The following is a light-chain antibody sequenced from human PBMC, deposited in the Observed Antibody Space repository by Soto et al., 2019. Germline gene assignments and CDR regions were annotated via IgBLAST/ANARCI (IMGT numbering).Light chain of an antibody. CDR1: QSISSW. J-gene: IGKJ5*01. Sequence: DIQMTQSPSTLSASVGDRVTITCRASQSISSWLTWYQQKPGKAPKLLIYDASSLESGVPSRFSGSGSGTEFTLTISSLQPEDFATYYCQQYHTSSITFGQGTRLEIK. V-gene: IGKV1-5*01. CDR3: QQYHTSSIT. CDR2: DAS.